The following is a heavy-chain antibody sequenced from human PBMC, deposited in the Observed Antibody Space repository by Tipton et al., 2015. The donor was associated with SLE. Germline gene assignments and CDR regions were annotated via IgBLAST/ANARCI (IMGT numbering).Heavy chain of an antibody. CDR3: ARTLPESSGLAFDY. V-gene: IGHV4-59*08. CDR1: GGSISSYY. Sequence: TLSLTCTVSGGSISSYYWSWIRQPPGKGLEWIGYIYYSGSTNYNPSLKSRVTISVDTSKNQFSLKLTSVTAADTAVYYCARTLPESSGLAFDYWGLGTLVTVSS. CDR2: IYYSGST. J-gene: IGHJ4*02. D-gene: IGHD6-19*01.